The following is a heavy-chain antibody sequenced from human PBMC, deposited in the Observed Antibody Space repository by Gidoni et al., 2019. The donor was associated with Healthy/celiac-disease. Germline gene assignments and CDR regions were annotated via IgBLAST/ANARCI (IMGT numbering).Heavy chain of an antibody. Sequence: QVQLVQSGAEVKKPGASVKVSCKASGYTFTGYYMHWVRQAPGQGLEWMGWINPNSGGTNYAQKFQGRVTMTRDTSISTAYMELSRLRSDDTAVYYCARVGDHYDYVWGSYRHWGQGTLVTVSS. CDR3: ARVGDHYDYVWGSYRH. CDR1: GYTFTGYY. CDR2: INPNSGGT. J-gene: IGHJ4*02. V-gene: IGHV1-2*02. D-gene: IGHD3-16*02.